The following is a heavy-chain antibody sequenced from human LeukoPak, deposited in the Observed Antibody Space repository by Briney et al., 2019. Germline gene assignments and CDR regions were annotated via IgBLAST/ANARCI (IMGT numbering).Heavy chain of an antibody. V-gene: IGHV1-46*01. Sequence: ASVKVSCKASGYTFTIYYMHWVRQAPGQGLEWMGILSTRNRDTTYAQKFQGRVTMTRDTSTSTAYMELSSLRSDDTAVYYCARDLGLTGLGDYWGQGTLVTVSS. CDR3: ARDLGLTGLGDY. CDR1: GYTFTIYY. J-gene: IGHJ4*02. D-gene: IGHD3/OR15-3a*01. CDR2: LSTRNRDT.